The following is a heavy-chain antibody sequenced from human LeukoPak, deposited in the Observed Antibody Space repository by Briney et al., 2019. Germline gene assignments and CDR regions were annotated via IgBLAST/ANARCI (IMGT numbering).Heavy chain of an antibody. V-gene: IGHV4-59*01. Sequence: SETLSHTCTVSGGSISSYYWSWIRQPPGKGLEWIGYIYYSGSTNYNPSLKSRVTISVDTSKNQFSLKLSSVTAADTAVYYCARAGITMIVVDDAFDIWGQGTMVTVSS. D-gene: IGHD3-22*01. CDR2: IYYSGST. CDR1: GGSISSYY. J-gene: IGHJ3*02. CDR3: ARAGITMIVVDDAFDI.